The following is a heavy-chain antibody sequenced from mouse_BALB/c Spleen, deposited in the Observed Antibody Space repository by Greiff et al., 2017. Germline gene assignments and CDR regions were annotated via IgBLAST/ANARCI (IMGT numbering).Heavy chain of an antibody. J-gene: IGHJ2*01. CDR3: ARKEYYYGSHFDY. D-gene: IGHD2-1*01. Sequence: VQLKESGAELVKPGASVKLSCTASGFNIKDTYMHWVKQRPEQGLEWIGRIDPANGNTKYDPKFQGKATITADTSSNTAYLQLSSLTSEDTAVYYCARKEYYYGSHFDYWGQGTTLTVSS. V-gene: IGHV14-3*02. CDR2: IDPANGNT. CDR1: GFNIKDTY.